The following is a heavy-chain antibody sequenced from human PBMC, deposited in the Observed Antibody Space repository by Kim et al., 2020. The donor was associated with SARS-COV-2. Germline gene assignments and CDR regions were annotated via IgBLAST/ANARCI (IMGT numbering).Heavy chain of an antibody. CDR3: AGRQDSYEDY. CDR1: GGSINNYY. CDR2: IYNSGST. V-gene: IGHV4-59*01. D-gene: IGHD5-18*01. Sequence: SETLSLTCTVSGGSINNYYWSWIRQPPGKGLEWIGYIYNSGSTNYNPSLKSRVTISVDTSKNQFSLKLSSVTAADTAVYYCAGRQDSYEDYWGQGTLVTVSS. J-gene: IGHJ4*02.